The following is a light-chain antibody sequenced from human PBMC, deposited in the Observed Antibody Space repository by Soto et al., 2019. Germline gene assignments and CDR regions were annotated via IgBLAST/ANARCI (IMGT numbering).Light chain of an antibody. CDR1: TGEVTSGYF. CDR3: LLYLSGHVRL. CDR2: NTN. Sequence: HTVVTQEPSLTVSPGGTVTLTCASSTGEVTSGYFPNWIQQKPGQAPRSLIYNTNNKYSWTPARFSGSLLGGKAALTLSGVQPEDEADYYCLLYLSGHVRLFGGGTKLTVL. V-gene: IGLV7-43*01. J-gene: IGLJ2*01.